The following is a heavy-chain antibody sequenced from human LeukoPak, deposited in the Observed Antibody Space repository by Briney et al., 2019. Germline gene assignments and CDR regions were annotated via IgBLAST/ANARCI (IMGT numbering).Heavy chain of an antibody. Sequence: GGSLRLSCAASGFTFDDYAMHWVRQAPGKGLEWVSGISWSSGSISYADSVKGPFTISRDNAKNSLYLQMNSLRAEDTALYYCAKVRQRPGYYYGMDVWGQGTTVTVSS. J-gene: IGHJ6*02. D-gene: IGHD5-18*01. CDR2: ISWSSGSI. CDR1: GFTFDDYA. CDR3: AKVRQRPGYYYGMDV. V-gene: IGHV3-9*01.